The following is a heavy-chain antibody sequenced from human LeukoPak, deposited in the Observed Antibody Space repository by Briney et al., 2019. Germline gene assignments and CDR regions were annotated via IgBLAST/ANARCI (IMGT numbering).Heavy chain of an antibody. D-gene: IGHD2-21*02. V-gene: IGHV4-34*01. CDR1: GGSVSGYY. CDR2: ISHTGLT. Sequence: KPSETLSLTCAGYGGSVSGYYWTLIRQTPGKGLEWIGEISHTGLTGSNPSLKSRVTIFVDSSKKQFSLRMTSVTAADTGIYYCARVPDITARPCDTWGPGTRVTVSS. CDR3: ARVPDITARPCDT. J-gene: IGHJ5*02.